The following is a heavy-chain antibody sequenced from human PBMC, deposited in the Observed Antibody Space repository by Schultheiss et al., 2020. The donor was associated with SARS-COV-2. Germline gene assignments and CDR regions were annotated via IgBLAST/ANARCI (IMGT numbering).Heavy chain of an antibody. CDR2: IYYGGST. V-gene: IGHV4-34*01. D-gene: IGHD6-19*01. Sequence: SETLSLTCAVYGGSFSAYYWSWIRQPPGKGLEWIGSIYYGGSTYYNPSLKSRVTISVDTSKNQFSLKLSSVTAADTAVYYCARHYSGYSSGWYAFDYWGQGTLVTVSS. CDR1: GGSFSAYY. CDR3: ARHYSGYSSGWYAFDY. J-gene: IGHJ4*02.